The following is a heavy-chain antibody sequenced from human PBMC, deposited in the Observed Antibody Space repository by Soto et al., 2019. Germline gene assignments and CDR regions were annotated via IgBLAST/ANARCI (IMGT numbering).Heavy chain of an antibody. J-gene: IGHJ4*02. D-gene: IGHD2-15*01. V-gene: IGHV4-39*01. CDR1: GGSISSSSYY. CDR2: IYYSGST. Sequence: QLQLQESGPGLVKPSETLSLTCTVPGGSISSSSYYWGWIRQPPGKGLEWIGSIYYSGSTYYNPSLKRRVPISVDTSKNQFSLKLSSVPAADTAVYYCARHTPAISISDHWGQGTLVTVSS. CDR3: ARHTPAISISDH.